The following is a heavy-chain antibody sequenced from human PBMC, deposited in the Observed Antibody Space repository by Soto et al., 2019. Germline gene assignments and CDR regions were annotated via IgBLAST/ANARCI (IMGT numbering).Heavy chain of an antibody. CDR3: ASQLTGDSYSFCMDV. CDR1: GGTFSNYA. V-gene: IGHV1-69*12. D-gene: IGHD7-27*01. J-gene: IGHJ6*02. Sequence: QVQLVQSGAEVKKPGSSVKVSCQASGGTFSNYASSWVRQAPGQGLEWMGGLIPIFGTPDYAQKFQGRVTITADGTTSTAYMELSSMRSEDTAVYYCASQLTGDSYSFCMDVWGQGTPVTVSS. CDR2: LIPIFGTP.